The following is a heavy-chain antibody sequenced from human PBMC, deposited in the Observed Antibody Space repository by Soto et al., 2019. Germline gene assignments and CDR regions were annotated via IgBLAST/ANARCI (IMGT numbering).Heavy chain of an antibody. CDR2: IYYSGST. J-gene: IGHJ4*02. Sequence: QVQLQESGPGLVKPSQTLSLTCTVSGGSISSGGYYWSWIRQHPGKGLEWIGYIYYSGSTYYNPSLKSRVTISVDTSKHQFSLKLSSVTAADTAVYYCARDRWGGNSHFDYWGQGTLVTVSS. CDR3: ARDRWGGNSHFDY. V-gene: IGHV4-31*03. D-gene: IGHD2-21*02. CDR1: GGSISSGGYY.